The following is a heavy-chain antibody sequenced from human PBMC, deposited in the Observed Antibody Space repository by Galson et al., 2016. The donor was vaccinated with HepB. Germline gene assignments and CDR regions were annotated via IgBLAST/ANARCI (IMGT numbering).Heavy chain of an antibody. V-gene: IGHV4-39*01. CDR3: ASSSWSRNGYFDY. J-gene: IGHJ4*02. Sequence: SETLSLTCTVSGSSVTNNYYWGWIRQPPGKGLEWIGLATYSADTYNGNAYYSPSLRSRVSMSVDMSKNQFSLKLSSVTAADTAVCYCASSSWSRNGYFDYWGQGVLVTVSS. CDR1: GSSVTNNYY. D-gene: IGHD3-3*01. CDR2: ATYSADTYNGNA.